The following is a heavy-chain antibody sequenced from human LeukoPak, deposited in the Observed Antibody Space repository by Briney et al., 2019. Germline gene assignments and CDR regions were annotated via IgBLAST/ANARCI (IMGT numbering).Heavy chain of an antibody. J-gene: IGHJ4*02. V-gene: IGHV3-23*01. CDR1: GFTFSSYA. D-gene: IGHD3-10*01. Sequence: GGSLRLSCAASGFTFSSYAMSWVRQAPGKGLEWVSAISGSGGSTYYADSVKGRFTISRDNSKNTLYLQMSSLRAEDAAVYYCAKCGDGITMVRGPFGYWGQGTLVTVSS. CDR3: AKCGDGITMVRGPFGY. CDR2: ISGSGGST.